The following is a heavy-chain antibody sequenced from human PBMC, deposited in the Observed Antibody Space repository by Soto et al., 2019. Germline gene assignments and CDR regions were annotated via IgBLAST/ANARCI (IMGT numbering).Heavy chain of an antibody. Sequence: QVQLVESGGGVVQPGRSLRLSCAASGFTFSSYGMHWVRQAPGKGLEWVAVIWYDGSNKYYADSVKGRFTISRDNSKNTLYLQMNSLGAEDTAVYYCARERAGYCSGGSCSGFDYWGQGNLVTVSS. CDR2: IWYDGSNK. J-gene: IGHJ4*02. CDR3: ARERAGYCSGGSCSGFDY. CDR1: GFTFSSYG. V-gene: IGHV3-33*01. D-gene: IGHD2-15*01.